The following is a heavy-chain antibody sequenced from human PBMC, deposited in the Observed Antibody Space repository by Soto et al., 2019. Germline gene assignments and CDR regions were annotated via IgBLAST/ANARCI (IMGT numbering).Heavy chain of an antibody. V-gene: IGHV3-33*01. D-gene: IGHD6-13*01. CDR1: GFTFSSYG. J-gene: IGHJ4*02. CDR3: VREEQQLEQRMDY. CDR2: IWYDGSNK. Sequence: QVQLVESGGGVVQPGRSLRLSCVASGFTFSSYGMHWVRQAPGKGLEWVAVIWYDGSNKYYADSVKGRFTISRDNSKNTLYLQMNSLRAEETAVYFCVREEQQLEQRMDYWGQGTLVTVSS.